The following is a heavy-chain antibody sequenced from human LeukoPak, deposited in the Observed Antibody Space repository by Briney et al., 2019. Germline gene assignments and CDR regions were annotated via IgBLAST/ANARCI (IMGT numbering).Heavy chain of an antibody. Sequence: PSETLSLTCTVSGGSISSGGNYWTWIRQNPGKGLEWIGYINYSGNTYYNPSLKSRVTISVDTSKNQFSLKLSSVTAADTAVYYCARNELISSNYYYYGMDVWGQGTTVTVSS. CDR2: INYSGNT. J-gene: IGHJ6*02. CDR3: ARNELISSNYYYYGMDV. CDR1: GGSISSGGNY. V-gene: IGHV4-31*03.